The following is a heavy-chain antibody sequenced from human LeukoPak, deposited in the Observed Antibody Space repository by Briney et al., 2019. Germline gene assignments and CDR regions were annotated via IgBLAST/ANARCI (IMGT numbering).Heavy chain of an antibody. CDR1: GFTFSSYA. V-gene: IGHV3-23*01. CDR2: ISGSGGST. CDR3: AKDPSFATYDLWSGYYPLRYYFDY. J-gene: IGHJ4*02. Sequence: GGSLRLSCAASGFTFSSYAMSWVRQAPGKGLEWVSAISGSGGSTYYADSVKGRFTISRDNSKNTLYLQMNSLRAEDTAVYYCAKDPSFATYDLWSGYYPLRYYFDYWGQGTLVTVSS. D-gene: IGHD3-3*01.